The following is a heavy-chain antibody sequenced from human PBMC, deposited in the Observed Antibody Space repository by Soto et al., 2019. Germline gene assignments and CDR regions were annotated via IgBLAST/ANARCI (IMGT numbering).Heavy chain of an antibody. Sequence: EVQLVESGGGLVKPGESPTLSCAASGFTFNGAWMNWVRQAPGKGLEWVGRVKSEINGGTIDYAAPVKGSFTISRDDSRNTLYLQMNSLNTEDTAFYYCSADLPVCGAYSFDYWGQGTLVTVSS. V-gene: IGHV3-15*07. CDR1: GFTFNGAW. D-gene: IGHD1-26*01. J-gene: IGHJ4*02. CDR2: VKSEINGGTI. CDR3: SADLPVCGAYSFDY.